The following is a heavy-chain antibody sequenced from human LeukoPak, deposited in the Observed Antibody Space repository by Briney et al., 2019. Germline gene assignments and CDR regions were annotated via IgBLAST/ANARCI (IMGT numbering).Heavy chain of an antibody. CDR1: GGSISSYD. D-gene: IGHD6-19*01. CDR3: ARGSGGSTSRVRH. V-gene: IGHV4-59*01. CDR2: IYYSGST. Sequence: PSETLSVTCTVSGGSISSYDWSSIRQPPGKGLEWIGYIYYSGSTNYNSSLKSRVTISVDSSKNQFSLKLSSVTAADTAVYYCARGSGGSTSRVRHWGQGTLVTVSS. J-gene: IGHJ1*01.